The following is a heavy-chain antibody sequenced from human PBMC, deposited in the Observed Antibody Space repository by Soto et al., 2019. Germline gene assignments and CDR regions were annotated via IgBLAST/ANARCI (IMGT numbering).Heavy chain of an antibody. CDR1: GGPFRSAA. CDR2: IIPIFGTA. CDR3: AREPYYYDSSGYSYAFDI. D-gene: IGHD3-22*01. Sequence: SVKVSCKASGGPFRSAAISWVRQAPGQGLEWMGGIIPIFGTANYAQKFQGRVTITADKSTSTAYMELSSLRSEDTAVYYCAREPYYYDSSGYSYAFDIWGQGTMVTVSS. J-gene: IGHJ3*02. V-gene: IGHV1-69*06.